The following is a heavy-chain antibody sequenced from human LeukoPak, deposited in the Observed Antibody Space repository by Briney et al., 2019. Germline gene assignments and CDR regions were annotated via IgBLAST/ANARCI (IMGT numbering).Heavy chain of an antibody. CDR3: ASGAITMVRGVIITADY. Sequence: PSETLSLTCTVSGGSISSGDYYWSWIRQPPGKGLEGIGYIYYSGSTYYNPSLKSRVTISVDTSKNQFSLKLSSVTAADTAVYYCASGAITMVRGVIITADYWGQGTLVTVSS. D-gene: IGHD3-10*01. CDR1: GGSISSGDYY. V-gene: IGHV4-30-4*08. J-gene: IGHJ4*02. CDR2: IYYSGST.